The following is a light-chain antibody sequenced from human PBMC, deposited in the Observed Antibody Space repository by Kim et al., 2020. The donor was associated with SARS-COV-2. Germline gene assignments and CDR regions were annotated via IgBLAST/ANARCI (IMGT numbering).Light chain of an antibody. CDR1: SSNSGAGYD. Sequence: GQRVPIPCTGSSSNSGAGYDVHWYQQLPGTAPNRLIYGNSNRPSGVPDRFSGSKSGTSASLAITGLQAEDEADYYCQSYDSSLSGLFGGGTKLTVL. CDR2: GNS. CDR3: QSYDSSLSGL. J-gene: IGLJ2*01. V-gene: IGLV1-40*01.